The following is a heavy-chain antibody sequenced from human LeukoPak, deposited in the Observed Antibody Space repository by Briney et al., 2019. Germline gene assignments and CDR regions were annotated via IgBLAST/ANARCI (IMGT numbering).Heavy chain of an antibody. D-gene: IGHD5-24*01. CDR3: ATENRHGYNYAGAY. CDR2: FDPEDGET. V-gene: IGHV1-24*01. J-gene: IGHJ4*02. CDR1: GYTLTELS. Sequence: ASVKVSCKVSGYTLTELSMHWVRQAPGKGLEWMGGFDPEDGETTYAQKFQGRVTMTEDTSTDIAYMELSSLRSEDTAVYYCATENRHGYNYAGAYWGQGTLVTVSS.